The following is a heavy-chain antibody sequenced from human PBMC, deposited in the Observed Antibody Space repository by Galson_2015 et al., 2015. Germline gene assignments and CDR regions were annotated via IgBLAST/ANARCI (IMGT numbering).Heavy chain of an antibody. CDR3: ARDCPIPVAAIHCDY. V-gene: IGHV4-30-2*01. D-gene: IGHD2-15*01. CDR1: GGSINSGAYS. J-gene: IGHJ4*02. CDR2: IYQTGTT. Sequence: TLSLTCAVSGGSINSGAYSWNWIRQPPGKGLEWIGFIYQTGTTNYNPSLKSRATISLDKSGNQFSLKLTSVTAADTAVYYCARDCPIPVAAIHCDYGGQGSLVTVSP.